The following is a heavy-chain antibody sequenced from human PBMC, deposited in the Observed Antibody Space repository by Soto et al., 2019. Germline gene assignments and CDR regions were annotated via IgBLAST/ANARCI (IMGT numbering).Heavy chain of an antibody. CDR3: AHRIAAAPRPNNNLFDP. J-gene: IGHJ5*02. Sequence: QITLKESGPTLVKPTQTLTLTCTFSGFSLSTIGVGVGWIRQPPGKALEWLALIHWDDDKRYSPSLKNRLTITKDTSKNQVVLTMTNIDPVDTATYYCAHRIAAAPRPNNNLFDPWGQGTLVTVSS. D-gene: IGHD6-13*01. CDR1: GFSLSTIGVG. V-gene: IGHV2-5*02. CDR2: IHWDDDK.